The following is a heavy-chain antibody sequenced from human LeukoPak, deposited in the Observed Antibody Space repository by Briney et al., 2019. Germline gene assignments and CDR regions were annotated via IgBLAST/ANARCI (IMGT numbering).Heavy chain of an antibody. Sequence: IPSETLSLTCAIYGGSFSGYYWSWIRQPPGKGLEWIGEINHSGSTNYNPSLKSRVTISVDTSKNQFSLKLSSVTAADTAVYYCARGEMATIHYFDYWGQETLVTVSS. J-gene: IGHJ4*02. CDR1: GGSFSGYY. CDR3: ARGEMATIHYFDY. D-gene: IGHD5-24*01. CDR2: INHSGST. V-gene: IGHV4-34*01.